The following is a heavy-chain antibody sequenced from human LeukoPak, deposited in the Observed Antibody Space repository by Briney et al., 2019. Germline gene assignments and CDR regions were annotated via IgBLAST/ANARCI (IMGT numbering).Heavy chain of an antibody. CDR2: ISASGTST. V-gene: IGHV3-23*01. J-gene: IGHJ4*02. CDR3: AKSSIFYDSSGYYVGEKYYFDY. D-gene: IGHD3-22*01. CDR1: GFTFSSYG. Sequence: GGSLRLSCAASGFTFSSYGMSWVRQAPGKGQDWVSAISASGTSTYYADSVKGRFTISRDNSKDTLYLQMNSLRAEHTAVYYCAKSSIFYDSSGYYVGEKYYFDYWGQGTLVTVSS.